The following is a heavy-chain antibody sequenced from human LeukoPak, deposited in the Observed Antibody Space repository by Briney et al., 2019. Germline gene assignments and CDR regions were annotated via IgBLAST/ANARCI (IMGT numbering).Heavy chain of an antibody. D-gene: IGHD3-22*01. V-gene: IGHV4-31*03. J-gene: IGHJ6*03. CDR2: IYYSGST. CDR3: ASVTHSYYSDPAGYYPYYYMDV. CDR1: GGSISSGGYY. Sequence: SETLSLTCTVSGGSISSGGYYWSWIRQHPGKGLEWIGYIYYSGSTYYNPSLKSRVTISVDPSRNHFSLKLSSVTASDTAVYYCASVTHSYYSDPAGYYPYYYMDVWGKGTTVTVSS.